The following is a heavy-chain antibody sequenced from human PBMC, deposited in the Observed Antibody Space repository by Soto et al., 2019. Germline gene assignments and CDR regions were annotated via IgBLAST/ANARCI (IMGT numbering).Heavy chain of an antibody. J-gene: IGHJ6*02. Sequence: ASVKVSCKASGYTFTGYYMHWVRQAPGQGLEWMGWINPNSGGTNYAQKFQGWVTMTRDTSISTAYMELSRLRSDDTAVYYCAIEELNLYYGMDVWCQGPTVTVSS. D-gene: IGHD3-10*01. CDR1: GYTFTGYY. CDR3: AIEELNLYYGMDV. CDR2: INPNSGGT. V-gene: IGHV1-2*04.